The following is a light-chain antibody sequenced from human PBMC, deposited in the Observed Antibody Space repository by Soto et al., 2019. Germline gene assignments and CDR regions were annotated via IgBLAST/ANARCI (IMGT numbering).Light chain of an antibody. CDR2: DAS. CDR1: QSVSSY. Sequence: EIVLTQSPATLSLSPGERATLSCRASQSVSSYLAWYQQKPGQAPRLLIYDASNRATGIPARFSGSGSGTDFTLNISSLEPEDFAVYYCQQRSNWPPLTFGGGIKVEIK. J-gene: IGKJ4*01. V-gene: IGKV3-11*01. CDR3: QQRSNWPPLT.